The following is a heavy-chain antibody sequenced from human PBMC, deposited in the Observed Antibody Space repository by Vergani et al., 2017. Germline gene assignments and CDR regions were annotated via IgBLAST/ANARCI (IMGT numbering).Heavy chain of an antibody. CDR3: ARRGWHSSSSDXFDY. J-gene: IGHJ4*02. CDR2: IDPSDSYT. Sequence: EVQLVQSGAEVKKPGESLRISCKGSGYSFTSYWISWVRQMPGKGLEWMGRIDPSDSYTNYSPSFQGHVTISADKSISTAYLQWSSLKASDTAMYYCARRGWHSSSSDXFDYWGQGTLVTVSS. CDR1: GYSFTSYW. D-gene: IGHD6-6*01. V-gene: IGHV5-10-1*03.